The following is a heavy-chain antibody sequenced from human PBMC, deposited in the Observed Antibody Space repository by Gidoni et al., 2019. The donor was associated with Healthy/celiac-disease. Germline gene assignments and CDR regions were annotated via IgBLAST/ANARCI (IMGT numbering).Heavy chain of an antibody. J-gene: IGHJ4*02. V-gene: IGHV3-7*03. Sequence: PASGFTFSSYWMSWVRQAPGKGLEWVANIKQAGSEKYYVDSVKGRFTISRDNDKNSLYLQMNSLRAEDTAVYYCARESGQITFGGVTDYWGQGTLVTVSS. D-gene: IGHD3-16*01. CDR3: ARESGQITFGGVTDY. CDR2: IKQAGSEK. CDR1: GFTFSSYW.